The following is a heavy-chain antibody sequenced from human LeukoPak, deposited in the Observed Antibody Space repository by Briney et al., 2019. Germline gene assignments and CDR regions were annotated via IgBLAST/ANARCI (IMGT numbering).Heavy chain of an antibody. D-gene: IGHD1-26*01. CDR3: ARARSH. CDR1: GFTFSSYE. J-gene: IGHJ4*02. Sequence: GSLTLYCSASGFTFSSYEMNWVRQGPGKGLEWVSSISGSGSTIYYADSVMGRFTISRDNAKNSLYLQMNSLRAEDTAVYYCARARSHWGQGTLVTVSS. V-gene: IGHV3-48*03. CDR2: ISGSGSTI.